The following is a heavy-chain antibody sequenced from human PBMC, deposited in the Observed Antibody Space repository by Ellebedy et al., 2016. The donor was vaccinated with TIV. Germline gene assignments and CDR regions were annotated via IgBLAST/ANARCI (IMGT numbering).Heavy chain of an antibody. Sequence: GESLKISCAASGFTFSSYWMHWVRHAPGKGLVWVSRIKSDGSSTSYADSVKGRFTIYRDNAKNTLYLQMNSLRAEDTAVYYCAREGVGEVSVYFDNWGQGTLVTVSS. J-gene: IGHJ4*02. D-gene: IGHD3-10*01. CDR1: GFTFSSYW. V-gene: IGHV3-74*01. CDR2: IKSDGSST. CDR3: AREGVGEVSVYFDN.